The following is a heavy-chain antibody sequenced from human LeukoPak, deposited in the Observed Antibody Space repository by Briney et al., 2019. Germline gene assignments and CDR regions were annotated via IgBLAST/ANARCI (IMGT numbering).Heavy chain of an antibody. D-gene: IGHD1-26*01. CDR3: ARDLEGPVLCPKTELCATTNLDY. V-gene: IGHV1-69*13. CDR1: GGTFSSYA. Sequence: ATVKVSCKASGGTFSSYAISWVRQAPGQGLEWMGGIIPIFGTANYAQKFQGRVTITADESTSTAYMELSSLRSEDTAVYYCARDLEGPVLCPKTELCATTNLDYWGQGTLVTVSS. J-gene: IGHJ4*02. CDR2: IIPIFGTA.